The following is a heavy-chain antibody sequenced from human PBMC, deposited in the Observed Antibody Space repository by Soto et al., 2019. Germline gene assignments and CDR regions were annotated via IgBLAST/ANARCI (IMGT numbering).Heavy chain of an antibody. V-gene: IGHV1-46*03. D-gene: IGHD2-15*01. Sequence: QVQLVQSGAEVKKPGASVKVSCKASGYTFTSYYMHWVRQAPGQGLEWMGIINPSGGSTSYEQKFQGRVTMTRDTSTSTVYMELSSLRSEDTAVYYCARGGRYCSGGSCYSTEYFQHWGQGTLVTVSS. CDR2: INPSGGST. J-gene: IGHJ1*01. CDR1: GYTFTSYY. CDR3: ARGGRYCSGGSCYSTEYFQH.